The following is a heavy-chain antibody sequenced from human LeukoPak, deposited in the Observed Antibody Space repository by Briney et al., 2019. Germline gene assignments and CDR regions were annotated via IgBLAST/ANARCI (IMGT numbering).Heavy chain of an antibody. CDR3: AKSSDYDILTGYYPGYYGMDV. Sequence: GGSLRLSCAAPGFTFSSYAMSWVRQAPGKGLEWVSAISGSGGSTYYADSVKGRFTISRDNSKNTLYLQMNSLRAEDTAVYYCAKSSDYDILTGYYPGYYGMDVWGQGTTVTVSS. CDR2: ISGSGGST. J-gene: IGHJ6*02. D-gene: IGHD3-9*01. CDR1: GFTFSSYA. V-gene: IGHV3-23*01.